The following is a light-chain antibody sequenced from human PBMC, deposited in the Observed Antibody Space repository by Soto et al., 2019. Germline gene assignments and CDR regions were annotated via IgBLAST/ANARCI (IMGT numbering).Light chain of an antibody. CDR3: QQTYITPHT. V-gene: IGKV1-39*01. CDR2: GAA. J-gene: IGKJ4*01. CDR1: QNIGNY. Sequence: DIRVTQSPSSLSASVGDRVTVSCRTSQNIGNYLQWYKQEPGKAPRLLIYGAANLQSGVPSYFSGSGSGTDFTLTITSLQPDDFATYFCQQTYITPHTFGGGTRVEIK.